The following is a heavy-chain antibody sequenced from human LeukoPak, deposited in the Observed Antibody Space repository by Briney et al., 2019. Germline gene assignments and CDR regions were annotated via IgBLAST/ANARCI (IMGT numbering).Heavy chain of an antibody. Sequence: GGSLRLSCATSGFSFSDYYMSWIRQAPGKGLEWLSYISGSGSDINYADSVKGRFTVSRDNANNALYLQMNSLGVEDTAIYYCAREYRGRLRKRHWCFDLWGRGTLVTVSS. V-gene: IGHV3-11*01. D-gene: IGHD3-10*01. CDR2: ISGSGSDI. CDR3: AREYRGRLRKRHWCFDL. CDR1: GFSFSDYY. J-gene: IGHJ2*01.